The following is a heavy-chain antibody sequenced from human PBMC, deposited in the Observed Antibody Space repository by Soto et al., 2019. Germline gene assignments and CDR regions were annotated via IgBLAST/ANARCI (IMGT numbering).Heavy chain of an antibody. J-gene: IGHJ4*02. CDR1: GFTFSSYW. V-gene: IGHV3-7*01. Sequence: PGGSLRLSCAASGFTFSSYWMSWVRQAPGKGLEWVANIKQDGSEKYYVDSVKGRFTIPRDNAKNSLYLQMNSLRAEDTAVYYCARDKATATSSIDYWGQGTLVTVSS. CDR3: ARDKATATSSIDY. CDR2: IKQDGSEK. D-gene: IGHD6-25*01.